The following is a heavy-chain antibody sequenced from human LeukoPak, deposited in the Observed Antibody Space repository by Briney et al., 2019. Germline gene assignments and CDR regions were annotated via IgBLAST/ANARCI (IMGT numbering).Heavy chain of an antibody. CDR1: GFTFSSYG. J-gene: IGHJ4*02. D-gene: IGHD3-22*01. Sequence: PGGSLRLSCAASGFTFSSYGMHWVRQAPGKGLEWVAVISYDGSNKYYADSVKGRFTISRDNSKNTLYLQMNSLRAEDTAVYYCAPDYYDSSGYRRPPDYWGQGTLVTVSS. CDR3: APDYYDSSGYRRPPDY. V-gene: IGHV3-30*03. CDR2: ISYDGSNK.